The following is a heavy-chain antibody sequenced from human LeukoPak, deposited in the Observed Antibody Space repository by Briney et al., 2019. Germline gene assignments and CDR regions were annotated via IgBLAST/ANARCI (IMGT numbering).Heavy chain of an antibody. CDR1: GDSISSRNW. D-gene: IGHD3-10*01. J-gene: IGHJ3*01. Sequence: PSETLSLTCSVSGDSISSRNWWTWVRPTPEKGLEWIGEIFHTGSTNYNPSVEGRLTLSINNQSNHFSLFLTSVTAADSALYYFPRGMWFDTLCSSFDLGSQGTMVSVSS. V-gene: IGHV4-4*02. CDR3: PRGMWFDTLCSSFDL. CDR2: IFHTGST.